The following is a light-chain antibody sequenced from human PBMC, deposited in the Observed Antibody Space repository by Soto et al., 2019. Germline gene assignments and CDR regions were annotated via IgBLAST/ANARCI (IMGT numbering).Light chain of an antibody. J-gene: IGLJ1*01. CDR2: EAN. Sequence: QSALTQPASVTGSPGQSITISCTGSSSDVGTYDYVSWYQQHPGKAPKLMIYEANNRPSGVSDRFSGSKSGNTASLTISGSQAAEEADYYCSSYTTSRTLDVFGTGTKVTVL. CDR3: SSYTTSRTLDV. CDR1: SSDVGTYDY. V-gene: IGLV2-14*01.